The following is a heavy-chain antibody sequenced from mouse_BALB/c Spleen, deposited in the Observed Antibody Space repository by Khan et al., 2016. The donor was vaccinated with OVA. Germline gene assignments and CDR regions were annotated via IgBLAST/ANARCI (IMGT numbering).Heavy chain of an antibody. J-gene: IGHJ3*01. CDR2: INTYTGEP. Sequence: QIQLVQSGPELKKPGETVKISCKASGYTLTNYGMNWVKQAPGKGLKWMGWINTYTGEPTYAEDFKGRIAFSFDTSASTAYLQINNLKNEDTATYFCARSNGNYWFAYWGQGTLVTVSA. D-gene: IGHD2-1*01. CDR1: GYTLTNYG. V-gene: IGHV9-3-1*01. CDR3: ARSNGNYWFAY.